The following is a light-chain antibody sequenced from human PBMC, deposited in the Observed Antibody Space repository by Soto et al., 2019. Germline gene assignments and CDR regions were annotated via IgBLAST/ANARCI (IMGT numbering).Light chain of an antibody. V-gene: IGLV2-14*01. Sequence: QSALTQPASVSGSPGQSITISCTGTSSDVGAYDFVSWYQHYPGKAPKLVTFDVTHRPPGISDRFSGSKSANTASLTISGLQAEDEAFYYCSSYTSRSTLGFGGGTKLTDL. J-gene: IGLJ2*01. CDR1: SSDVGAYDF. CDR2: DVT. CDR3: SSYTSRSTLG.